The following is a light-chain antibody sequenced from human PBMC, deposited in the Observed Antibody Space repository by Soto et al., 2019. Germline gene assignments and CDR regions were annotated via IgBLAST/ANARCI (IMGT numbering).Light chain of an antibody. Sequence: DIQMTQSPSTLTGSVGYRVTITCLASQTISSWLAWYQQKPGKAPKLLIYKASTLKSGVPPRFSGSGSGTEFTLTISSLQPDDFARYYCQQYNRFPYTFGQGTKVDIK. V-gene: IGKV1-5*03. J-gene: IGKJ2*01. CDR1: QTISSW. CDR3: QQYNRFPYT. CDR2: KAS.